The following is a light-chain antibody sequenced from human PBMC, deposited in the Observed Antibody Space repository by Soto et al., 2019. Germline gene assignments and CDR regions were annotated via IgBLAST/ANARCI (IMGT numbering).Light chain of an antibody. V-gene: IGLV2-14*03. CDR2: DVN. Sequence: HCVLTRPASVSGAAVRAITISYTGTSSDIGAYNFVSWYQQHPGKAPKLMLYDVNIRPSGVSNRFSGSKSGNTASLTISGLQAEDEADYYCTSWTTSTTMTFGGGTQLTVL. J-gene: IGLJ2*01. CDR3: TSWTTSTTMT. CDR1: SSDIGAYNF.